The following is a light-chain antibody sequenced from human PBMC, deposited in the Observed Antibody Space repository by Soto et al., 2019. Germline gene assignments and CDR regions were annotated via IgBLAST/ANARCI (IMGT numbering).Light chain of an antibody. Sequence: DIQMTQSPSSLSASVRDRVTITCRASQDISNSLAWYQQKPGKLPNLLIYAASTLQSGVPSRFTGSGSGTEFTLTISSLQPEDIATYYCQKYNSAPLTFGGGTKVEIK. V-gene: IGKV1-27*01. CDR2: AAS. CDR3: QKYNSAPLT. J-gene: IGKJ4*01. CDR1: QDISNS.